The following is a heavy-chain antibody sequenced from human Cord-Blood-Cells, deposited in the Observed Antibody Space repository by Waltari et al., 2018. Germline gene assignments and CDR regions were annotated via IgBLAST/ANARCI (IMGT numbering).Heavy chain of an antibody. CDR1: GGSISSSSYY. J-gene: IGHJ3*02. CDR2: IYYSGST. D-gene: IGHD1-7*01. Sequence: QLQLQESGPGLVKPSETLSLTCTVSGGSISSSSYYWDWIRQPPGKGLEWIGSIYYSGSTYYNPSLKSRVTISVDTSKNQFSLKLSSVTAADTAVYYCARLTELRAFDIWGQGTMVTVSS. V-gene: IGHV4-39*01. CDR3: ARLTELRAFDI.